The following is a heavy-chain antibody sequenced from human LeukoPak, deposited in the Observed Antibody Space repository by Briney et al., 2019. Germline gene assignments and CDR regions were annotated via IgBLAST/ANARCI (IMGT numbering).Heavy chain of an antibody. CDR3: AREGDSSVDYDY. J-gene: IGHJ4*02. D-gene: IGHD3-22*01. V-gene: IGHV4-34*01. CDR2: IHHSGST. CDR1: RGSFSGYY. Sequence: SETLSLTCAVYRGSFSGYYWSWIRQPPGKGLEWIGEIHHSGSTNYNPSLKSRVTISVDTSKNQFSLKLSSVTAADTAVYYCAREGDSSVDYDYWGQGTLVTVSS.